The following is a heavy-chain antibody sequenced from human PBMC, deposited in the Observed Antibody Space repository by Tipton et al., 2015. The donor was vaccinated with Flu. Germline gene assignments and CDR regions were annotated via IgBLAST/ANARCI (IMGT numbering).Heavy chain of an antibody. V-gene: IGHV3-11*01. CDR2: TGSSGTTT. CDR1: GFTFSDYY. CDR3: GIADFRDYGYYYVMDV. D-gene: IGHD4-17*01. Sequence: SLRLSCVASGFTFSDYYMSWIRQAPGKGLEWVSYTGSSGTTTYYADSVKGRFTISRDNAKNSLYLQMNSLRAEDTAVYYCGIADFRDYGYYYVMDVWGQGTTVTVSS. J-gene: IGHJ6*02.